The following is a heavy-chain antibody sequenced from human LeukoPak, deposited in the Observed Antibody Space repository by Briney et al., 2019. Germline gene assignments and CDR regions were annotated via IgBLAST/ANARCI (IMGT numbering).Heavy chain of an antibody. V-gene: IGHV3-23*01. CDR3: AKRGVVIRVILVGFHKEAYYFDS. CDR1: GITLSNYG. CDR2: ISGSGGST. J-gene: IGHJ4*02. D-gene: IGHD3-22*01. Sequence: PGGSLRLSCAVSGITLSNYGMSWVRQAPGKGLEWVAGISGSGGSTNYADSVKGRFTISRDNAKNTLFLQMNSLRAEDTAVYFCAKRGVVIRVILVGFHKEAYYFDSWSQGALVTVSS.